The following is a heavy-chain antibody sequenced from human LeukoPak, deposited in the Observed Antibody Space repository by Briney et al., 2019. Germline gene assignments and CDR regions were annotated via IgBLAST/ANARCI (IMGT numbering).Heavy chain of an antibody. J-gene: IGHJ4*02. D-gene: IGHD6-19*01. CDR3: ARGGGVAGTPYNPYDY. Sequence: SETLSLTCTVSGGAISSYYWSWIRQPPGKGLEWIGYIYYSGSTNYNPSLKSRVTISVDTSKNQFSLKLSSVTAADTAVYYCARGGGVAGTPYNPYDYWGQGTLVTVSS. CDR1: GGAISSYY. V-gene: IGHV4-59*01. CDR2: IYYSGST.